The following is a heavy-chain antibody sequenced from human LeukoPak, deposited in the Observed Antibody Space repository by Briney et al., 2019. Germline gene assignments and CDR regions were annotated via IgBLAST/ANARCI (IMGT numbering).Heavy chain of an antibody. CDR1: GGSFSGYY. J-gene: IGHJ5*02. CDR3: ARLITPTSGSNWFDP. V-gene: IGHV4-34*01. D-gene: IGHD3-10*01. CDR2: INLSRIT. Sequence: SETLSLTCAVYGGSFSGYYWSWIRQPPGKGLEWIGEINLSRITNYKPSLKSRVTVSVDTSKNQFSLKLSSVTAADTAVYYCARLITPTSGSNWFDPWGQGTLATVSS.